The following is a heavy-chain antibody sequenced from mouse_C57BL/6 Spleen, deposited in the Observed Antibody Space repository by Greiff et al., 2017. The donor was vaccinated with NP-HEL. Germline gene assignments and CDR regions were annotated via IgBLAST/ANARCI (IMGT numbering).Heavy chain of an antibody. D-gene: IGHD1-1*01. V-gene: IGHV1-9*01. J-gene: IGHJ4*01. Sequence: QVQLQQSGAELMKPGASVKLSCKATGYTFTGYWIEWVKQRPGHGLEWIGEILPGSGSTNYNEKFKGKATFTADTSSNTAYMQLSSLTTEDSAIYYCARGGYYYGSSYDDYAMDYWGQGTSVTVSS. CDR1: GYTFTGYW. CDR3: ARGGYYYGSSYDDYAMDY. CDR2: ILPGSGST.